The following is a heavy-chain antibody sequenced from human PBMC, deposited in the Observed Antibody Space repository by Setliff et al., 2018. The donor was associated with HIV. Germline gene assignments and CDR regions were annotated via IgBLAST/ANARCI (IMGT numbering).Heavy chain of an antibody. CDR1: AGDSVSSNSAA. Sequence: PSQTLSLTCAIAAGDSVSSNSAAWNWIRQSPSRGLEWLGRTYYRSKWNTDYAVSVESRITINPDTSKNQFSLQLTSVTAADTAVYYCVNPSGAMGDFDSWGQGTLVTVSS. CDR2: TYYRSKWNT. J-gene: IGHJ4*02. V-gene: IGHV6-1*01. CDR3: VNPSGAMGDFDS. D-gene: IGHD3-16*01.